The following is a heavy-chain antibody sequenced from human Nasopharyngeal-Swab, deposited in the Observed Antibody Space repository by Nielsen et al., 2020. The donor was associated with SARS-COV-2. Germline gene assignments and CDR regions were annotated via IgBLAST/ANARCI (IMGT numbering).Heavy chain of an antibody. CDR2: IYAGGST. Sequence: GESLKISCAASGFTFSSYWMHWVRQAPGKGLEWVSSIYAGGSTYYTDSVKGRFTISRDNSKNTLYLQMNNLRAEDTAVYYCARGDDSSGYPYSHDYWGQGTLVTVSS. J-gene: IGHJ4*02. CDR1: GFTFSSYW. V-gene: IGHV3-66*01. CDR3: ARGDDSSGYPYSHDY. D-gene: IGHD3-22*01.